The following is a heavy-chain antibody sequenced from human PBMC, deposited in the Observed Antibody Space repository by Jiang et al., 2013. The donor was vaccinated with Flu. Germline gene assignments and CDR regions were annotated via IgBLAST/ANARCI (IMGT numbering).Heavy chain of an antibody. J-gene: IGHJ3*02. D-gene: IGHD3-10*01. CDR3: ARDRGWDAFDI. Sequence: GSGLVKPSETLSLTCAVSGGSISGYYWSWIRQPAGKGLEWIGRIYITGSTNYNPSLKSRVTMSVDTSKNQFSLQLSSVTAADTAVYYCARDRGWDAFDIWGQGTMVTVSS. CDR2: IYITGST. V-gene: IGHV4-4*07. CDR1: GGSISGYY.